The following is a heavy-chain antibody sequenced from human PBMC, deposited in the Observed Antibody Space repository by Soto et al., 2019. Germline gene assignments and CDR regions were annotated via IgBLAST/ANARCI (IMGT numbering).Heavy chain of an antibody. J-gene: IGHJ6*02. Sequence: PGGSLRLSCAASGFTFSSYGMHWVRQAPGKGLEWVAVISYDGSNKYYADSVKGRFTISRDNSKNTLYLQMNSLRAEDTAVYYCAKDYAPHLNGMDVWGQGTTVTVSS. CDR3: AKDYAPHLNGMDV. D-gene: IGHD4-17*01. V-gene: IGHV3-30*18. CDR1: GFTFSSYG. CDR2: ISYDGSNK.